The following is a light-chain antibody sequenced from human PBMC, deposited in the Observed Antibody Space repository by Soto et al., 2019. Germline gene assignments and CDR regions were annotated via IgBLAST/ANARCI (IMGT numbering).Light chain of an antibody. CDR2: DVN. CDR3: CSYAGSYTYV. Sequence: ALTQPRSVSGSPGQSVTISCTGTSRDVGSYNYVSWYQQHPGKAPKLMIYDVNKRPSGVPDRFSGSKSGNTASLTISGLQADDETDYYCCSYAGSYTYVFGTGTKVTVL. J-gene: IGLJ1*01. V-gene: IGLV2-11*01. CDR1: SRDVGSYNY.